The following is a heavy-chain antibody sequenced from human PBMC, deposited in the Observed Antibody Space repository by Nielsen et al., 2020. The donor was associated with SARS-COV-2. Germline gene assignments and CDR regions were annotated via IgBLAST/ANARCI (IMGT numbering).Heavy chain of an antibody. CDR3: ARDREQWLVTPARH. Sequence: GGSLRLSCETSGFKFTSFWMNWVRHAPGKVLEWVANIKEDGSERNYVDAVKGRFTISRDNARKSLYLQMDSPRADDTAVYYCARDREQWLVTPARHWGQGTLVTVSP. D-gene: IGHD6-19*01. CDR2: IKEDGSER. CDR1: GFKFTSFW. V-gene: IGHV3-7*03. J-gene: IGHJ4*01.